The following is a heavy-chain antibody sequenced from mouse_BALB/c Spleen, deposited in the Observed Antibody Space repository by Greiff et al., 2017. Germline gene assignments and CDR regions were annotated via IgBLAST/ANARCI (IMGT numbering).Heavy chain of an antibody. V-gene: IGHV1-9*01. Sequence: QVQLKESGAELMKPGASVKISCKATGYTFSSYWIEWVKQRPGHGLEWIGEILPGSGSTNYNEKFKGKATFTADTSSNTAYMQLSSLTSEDSAVYYCARRGNRYYFDYWGQGTTLTVSS. CDR1: GYTFSSYW. D-gene: IGHD2-14*01. CDR3: ARRGNRYYFDY. CDR2: ILPGSGST. J-gene: IGHJ2*01.